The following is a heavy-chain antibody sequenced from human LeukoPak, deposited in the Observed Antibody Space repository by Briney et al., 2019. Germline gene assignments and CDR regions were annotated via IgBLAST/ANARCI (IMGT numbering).Heavy chain of an antibody. CDR2: IWYDGSNK. Sequence: GGSLRLSCAASGFTFSNAWMSWVRQAPGKGLEWVAVIWYDGSNKYYADSVKGRFTISRDNSKNTLYLQMNSLRAEDTAVYYCARDQVPAAYFDYWGQGTLVTVSS. D-gene: IGHD2-2*01. J-gene: IGHJ4*02. CDR1: GFTFSNAW. V-gene: IGHV3-33*08. CDR3: ARDQVPAAYFDY.